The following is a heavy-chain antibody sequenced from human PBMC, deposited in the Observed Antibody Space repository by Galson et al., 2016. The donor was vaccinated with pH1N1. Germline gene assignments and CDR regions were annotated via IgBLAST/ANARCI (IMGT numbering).Heavy chain of an antibody. Sequence: SLRLSCAASGFTFNTYSMNWVRQAPGKGLGWVSSISSSSSYIYYADSVKGRFTISRDNAKNSLYLQMNSLRAEDTAVYYCARDLYDILTGFYNNNGYFDYWGQGTLVTVSS. CDR3: ARDLYDILTGFYNNNGYFDY. J-gene: IGHJ4*02. D-gene: IGHD3-9*01. V-gene: IGHV3-21*01. CDR2: ISSSSSYI. CDR1: GFTFNTYS.